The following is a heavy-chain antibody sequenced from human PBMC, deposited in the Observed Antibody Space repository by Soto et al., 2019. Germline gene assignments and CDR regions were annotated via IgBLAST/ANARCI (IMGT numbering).Heavy chain of an antibody. Sequence: ASVKVSCKASGYTFTSYGISWVRQAPGQGLEWMGWISAYNGNTNYAQKLQGRVTMTTDTSTSTAYMELRSLRSDDTAVYYCARDEDIVLMVYAIRDYYYYGMDVWGQGTTVTV. J-gene: IGHJ6*02. CDR1: GYTFTSYG. D-gene: IGHD2-8*01. CDR2: ISAYNGNT. V-gene: IGHV1-18*01. CDR3: ARDEDIVLMVYAIRDYYYYGMDV.